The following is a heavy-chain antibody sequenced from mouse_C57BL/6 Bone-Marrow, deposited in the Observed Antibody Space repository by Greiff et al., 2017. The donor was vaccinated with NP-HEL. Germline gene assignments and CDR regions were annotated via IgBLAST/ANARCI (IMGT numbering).Heavy chain of an antibody. D-gene: IGHD2-3*01. CDR1: GYTFTNYW. J-gene: IGHJ4*01. CDR2: IYPGGGYT. CDR3: ARSPIYDGYYGFMDY. Sequence: QVQLQQSGAELVRPGTSVKMSCKASGYTFTNYWIGWAKQRPGHGLEWIGDIYPGGGYTNYNEKFKGKATLTADKSSSTAYMQFSSLTSEDSAIYYCARSPIYDGYYGFMDYWGQGTSVTVSS. V-gene: IGHV1-63*01.